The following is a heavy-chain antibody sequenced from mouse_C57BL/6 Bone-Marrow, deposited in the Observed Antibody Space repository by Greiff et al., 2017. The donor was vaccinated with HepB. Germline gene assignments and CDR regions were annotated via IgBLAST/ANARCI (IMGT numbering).Heavy chain of an antibody. J-gene: IGHJ3*01. V-gene: IGHV5-2*03. CDR1: EYEFPSHD. CDR3: ARHGYDGTWFAY. Sequence: EVKVEESGGGLVQPGESLKLSCESNEYEFPSHDMSWVRKTPEKRLELVAAINSDGGSTYYPDTMERRFIISRDNTKKTLYLQMSSLRSEDTALYYCARHGYDGTWFAYWGQGTLVTVSA. D-gene: IGHD2-2*01. CDR2: INSDGGST.